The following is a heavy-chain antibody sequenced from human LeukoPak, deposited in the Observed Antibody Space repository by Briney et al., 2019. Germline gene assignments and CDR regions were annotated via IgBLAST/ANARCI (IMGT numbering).Heavy chain of an antibody. CDR2: INHSGST. V-gene: IGHV4-39*07. CDR3: ARGAGDIVVVPAAEILGGTYGMDV. CDR1: GGSIRSSYYY. D-gene: IGHD2-2*01. Sequence: SETLSLTCTVSGGSIRSSYYYWGWIRQPPGKGLEWIGEINHSGSTNYNPSLKSRVTISVDTSKNQFSLKLSSVTAADTAVYYCARGAGDIVVVPAAEILGGTYGMDVWGQGTTVTVSS. J-gene: IGHJ6*02.